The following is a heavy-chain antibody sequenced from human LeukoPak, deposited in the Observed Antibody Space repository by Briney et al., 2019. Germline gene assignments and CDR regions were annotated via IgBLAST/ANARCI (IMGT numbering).Heavy chain of an antibody. V-gene: IGHV1-69*06. J-gene: IGHJ4*02. CDR1: GGTFSSYA. CDR2: IIPIFGTA. Sequence: ASVKVSCKASGGTFSSYAISWVRQAPGQGLEWMGGIIPIFGTANYAQKFQGRVTITADKSTSTAYMELSSLRSEDTAVYYCARDLGGEIAAYENCFDYWGQGTLVTVSS. D-gene: IGHD6-6*01. CDR3: ARDLGGEIAAYENCFDY.